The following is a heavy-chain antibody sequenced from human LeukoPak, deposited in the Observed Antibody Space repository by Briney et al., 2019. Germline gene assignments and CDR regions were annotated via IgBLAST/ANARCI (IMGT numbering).Heavy chain of an antibody. CDR1: GGSISSSSYY. Sequence: SETLSLTCTVSGGSISSSSYYWGWIRQPPGKGLEWIGSIYYSGSTYYNPSLKSRITISVDTSKNQFSLKLSSVTAADTAVYYCARGSWSSSIDYWGQGTLVTVSS. CDR3: ARGSWSSSIDY. D-gene: IGHD6-6*01. CDR2: IYYSGST. V-gene: IGHV4-39*07. J-gene: IGHJ4*02.